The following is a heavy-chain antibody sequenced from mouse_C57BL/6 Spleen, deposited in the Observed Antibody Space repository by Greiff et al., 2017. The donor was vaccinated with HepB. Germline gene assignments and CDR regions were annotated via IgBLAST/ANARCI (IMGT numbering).Heavy chain of an antibody. V-gene: IGHV2-9*01. CDR3: AINYGSSYGAMDY. J-gene: IGHJ4*01. D-gene: IGHD1-1*01. Sequence: VHLVESGPGLVAPSQSLSITCTVSGFSLTSYGVDWVRQPPGKGLEWLGVIWGGGSTNYNSALMSRLSISKDNSKSQVFLKMNSLQTDDTAMYYCAINYGSSYGAMDYWGQGTSVTVSS. CDR1: GFSLTSYG. CDR2: IWGGGST.